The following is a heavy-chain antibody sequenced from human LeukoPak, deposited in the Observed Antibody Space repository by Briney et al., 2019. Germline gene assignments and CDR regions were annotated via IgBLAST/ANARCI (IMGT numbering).Heavy chain of an antibody. CDR3: ARQHSGTYYFPFDI. V-gene: IGHV4-59*08. J-gene: IGHJ3*02. CDR1: DGSIGTFY. Sequence: SETLSLTCSVSDGSIGTFYWSWIRQFPGKGLEWIGYIYYTGNTIYNPSPKSRVAISVDTSKNQFSLRLSSVTAADTAVYYCARQHSGTYYFPFDIWGQGTLVTVSS. D-gene: IGHD1-26*01. CDR2: IYYTGNT.